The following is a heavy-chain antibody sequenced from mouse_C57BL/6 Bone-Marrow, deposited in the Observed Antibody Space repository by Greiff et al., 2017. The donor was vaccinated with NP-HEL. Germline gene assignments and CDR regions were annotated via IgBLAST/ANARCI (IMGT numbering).Heavy chain of an antibody. D-gene: IGHD1-1*01. CDR2: IWRGGST. V-gene: IGHV2-5*01. CDR1: GFSLTSYG. J-gene: IGHJ4*01. Sequence: MQVVESGPGLVQPSQSLSITCTVSGFSLTSYGVHWVRQSPGKGLEWLGVIWRGGSTDYNAAFMSRLSITKDNSKSQVFFKMNSLQADDTAIYYCAKTVIYYYGSSDYYAMDYWGQGTSVTVSS. CDR3: AKTVIYYYGSSDYYAMDY.